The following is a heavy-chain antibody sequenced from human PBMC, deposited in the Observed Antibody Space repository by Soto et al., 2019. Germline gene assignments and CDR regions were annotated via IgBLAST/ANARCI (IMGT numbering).Heavy chain of an antibody. V-gene: IGHV3-21*01. D-gene: IGHD3-3*01. CDR2: ISSSSSYI. CDR3: ARASYDFWSGVRGDYYYYYYMVV. Sequence: EVQLVESGGGLVKPGGSLRLSCAASGFTFSSYSMNWVRQAPGKGLEWVSSISSSSSYIYYADSVKGRFTISGDNAKNSLYLQMNSVRAEDTAVYYCARASYDFWSGVRGDYYYYYYMVVWGKGTTVTVSS. CDR1: GFTFSSYS. J-gene: IGHJ6*03.